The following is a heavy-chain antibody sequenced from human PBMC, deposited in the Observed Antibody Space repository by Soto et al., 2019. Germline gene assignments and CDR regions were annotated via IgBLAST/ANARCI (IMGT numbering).Heavy chain of an antibody. CDR1: GYTFTSYD. J-gene: IGHJ3*02. V-gene: IGHV1-8*01. D-gene: IGHD3-16*01. CDR2: MNPNSGNT. Sequence: ASVKVSCKASGYTFTSYDINWVRQATGQGLEWMGWMNPNSGNTGYAQKFQGRVTMTRNTSISTAYMELSSLRSEDTAVYYCARGSFSSYGGAFDIWGQGIMVTVSS. CDR3: ARGSFSSYGGAFDI.